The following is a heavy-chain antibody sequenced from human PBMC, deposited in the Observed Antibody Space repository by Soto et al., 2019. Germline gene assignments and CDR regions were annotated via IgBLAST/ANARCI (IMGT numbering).Heavy chain of an antibody. Sequence: SETLSLTCTVSGVSIRSSTSYWGWIRQPPGKGLEWSGSIYYSGSTSYNPSLKSRVTISVDTSKNQSSLKLSSVTAADTAVYYCARPGSSWFDYYYYGMDVWGQGTTVT. D-gene: IGHD6-13*01. J-gene: IGHJ6*02. V-gene: IGHV4-39*01. CDR1: GVSIRSSTSY. CDR3: ARPGSSWFDYYYYGMDV. CDR2: IYYSGST.